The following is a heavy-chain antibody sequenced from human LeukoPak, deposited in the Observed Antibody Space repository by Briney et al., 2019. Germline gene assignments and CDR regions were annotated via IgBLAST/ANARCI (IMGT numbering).Heavy chain of an antibody. CDR1: GYSISNGYY. J-gene: IGHJ4*02. V-gene: IGHV4-38-2*02. CDR2: IYRSGST. Sequence: SETLSLTCSVSGYSISNGYYWACIRQPPGRELEWIGNIYRSGSTSYNPSLKNRVTISVHTPKHHFSMKVDSVPAAHTSVYYWARRQSSGWFYYWGQGTLVTVFS. D-gene: IGHD6-19*01. CDR3: ARRQSSGWFYY.